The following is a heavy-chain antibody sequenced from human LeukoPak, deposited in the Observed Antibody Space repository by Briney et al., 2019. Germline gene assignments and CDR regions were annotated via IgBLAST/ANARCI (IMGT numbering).Heavy chain of an antibody. Sequence: GGALRLSCAASGFTFSSYWMHWVRQAPGKGLVWVSRIKSDGSTNYADSVKGRFTISRDNAKNTLSLQMNSLRAEDTGVYYCARAPSEIGGYYPEYFRHWGQGTLVTVSS. J-gene: IGHJ1*01. D-gene: IGHD3-22*01. CDR1: GFTFSSYW. CDR2: IKSDGST. CDR3: ARAPSEIGGYYPEYFRH. V-gene: IGHV3-74*01.